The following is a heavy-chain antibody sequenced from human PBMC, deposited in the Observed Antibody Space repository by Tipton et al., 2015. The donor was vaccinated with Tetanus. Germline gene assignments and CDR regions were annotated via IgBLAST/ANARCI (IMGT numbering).Heavy chain of an antibody. CDR2: ISTYNGNP. V-gene: IGHV1-3*04. CDR1: GYTFTDFP. D-gene: IGHD4-17*01. CDR3: ARTLYGDYTAY. J-gene: IGHJ4*02. Sequence: QVQLVQSGAEVKKPGASVKISCKASGYTFTDFPLHWVRQGPGQRLEWLGWISTYNGNPTYSQKFQGRLTLTRDTSASTAYMELSSLKSEDTALYYCARTLYGDYTAYWGRGTLVTVSP.